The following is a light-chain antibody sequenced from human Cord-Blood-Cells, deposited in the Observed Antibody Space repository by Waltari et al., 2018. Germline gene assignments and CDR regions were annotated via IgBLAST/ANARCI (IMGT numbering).Light chain of an antibody. V-gene: IGKV5-2*01. CDR2: GAT. J-gene: IGKJ1*01. CDR1: QDSDEY. CDR3: LQHGNFPWT. Sequence: EATPTPSPALSSATPGETANICSKASQDSDEYLNWYQQKPGQAASFIIQGATTLVPGISARFSGSGYGTDFTLTINSLESEDAAEYFCLQHGNFPWTFGQGTKVEIK.